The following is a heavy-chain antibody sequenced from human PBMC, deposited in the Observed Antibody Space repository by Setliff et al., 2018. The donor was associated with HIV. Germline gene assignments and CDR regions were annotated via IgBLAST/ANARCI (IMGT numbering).Heavy chain of an antibody. J-gene: IGHJ5*02. V-gene: IGHV1-3*01. Sequence: ASVKVSCKTSGYTFTTYAIHWVRQAPGQRLEWMGWINGGNGHTKSSERFQGRVTFSRDSSASTAQMELSSLTSEDTAVYFCARGMIRGAIITEFDAWGQGTLVTVSS. CDR1: GYTFTTYA. CDR3: ARGMIRGAIITEFDA. D-gene: IGHD3-10*01. CDR2: INGGNGHT.